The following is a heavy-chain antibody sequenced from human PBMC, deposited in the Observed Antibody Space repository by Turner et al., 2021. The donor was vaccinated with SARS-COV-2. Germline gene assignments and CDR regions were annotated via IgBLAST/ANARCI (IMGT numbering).Heavy chain of an antibody. D-gene: IGHD3-22*01. J-gene: IGHJ4*02. CDR3: ARDSDSSGLLPHFDY. CDR1: VFTFSSYG. CDR2: IWYDGSNK. V-gene: IGHV3-33*01. Sequence: QVQLVESGGVVVQPGRSLSLSCAEPVFTFSSYGMHWVRQAPGKGLEWVAVIWYDGSNKYYADSVKGRFTNARDNSKNTLYLQMNSLRAEDTAVYYCARDSDSSGLLPHFDYWGQGTLVTVSS.